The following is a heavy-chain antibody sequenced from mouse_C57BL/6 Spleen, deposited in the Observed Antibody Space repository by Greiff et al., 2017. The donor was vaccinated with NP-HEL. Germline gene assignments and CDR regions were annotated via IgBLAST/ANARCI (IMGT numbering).Heavy chain of an antibody. CDR3: ARFITTVVGNFDV. V-gene: IGHV1-82*01. D-gene: IGHD1-1*01. J-gene: IGHJ1*03. CDR1: GYAFSSSW. CDR2: IYPGDGDT. Sequence: QVQLKESGPELVKPGASVKISCKASGYAFSSSWMNWVKQRPGKGLEWIGRIYPGDGDTNYNGKFKGKATLTADKSSSTAYMQLSSLTSEDSAVYFCARFITTVVGNFDVWGTGTTVTVSS.